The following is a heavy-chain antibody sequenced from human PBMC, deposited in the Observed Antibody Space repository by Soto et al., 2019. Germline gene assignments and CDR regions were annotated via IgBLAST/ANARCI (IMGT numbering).Heavy chain of an antibody. V-gene: IGHV3-66*01. Sequence: GGSLRLSCAASGFTVSSNYMSWVRQAPGKGLEWVSVIYSGGSTYYADSVKGRFTVSRDNSKNTLYLQMNSLRAEDTAVYYCARDSWCSGGRGPAATYFDAWGQGAAVPVSS. J-gene: IGHJ4*02. CDR3: ARDSWCSGGRGPAATYFDA. CDR1: GFTVSSNY. D-gene: IGHD2-15*01. CDR2: IYSGGST.